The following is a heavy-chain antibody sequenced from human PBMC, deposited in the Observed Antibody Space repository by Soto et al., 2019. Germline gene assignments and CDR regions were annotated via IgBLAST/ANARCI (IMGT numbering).Heavy chain of an antibody. Sequence: GGSLRLSCAASGFTFSGHGMHWVRQAPGKGLEWVAVIWYDGGNTYYGDSVKGRFTISRDNSRNTLYLEMNSLRAEDTAVYYCARDWLHYSSGAIDMWGQGTMVTVSS. CDR3: ARDWLHYSSGAIDM. CDR1: GFTFSGHG. D-gene: IGHD4-4*01. J-gene: IGHJ3*02. CDR2: IWYDGGNT. V-gene: IGHV3-33*01.